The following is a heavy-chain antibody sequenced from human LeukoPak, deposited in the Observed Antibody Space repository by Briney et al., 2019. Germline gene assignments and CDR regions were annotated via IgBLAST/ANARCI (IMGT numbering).Heavy chain of an antibody. V-gene: IGHV3-23*01. D-gene: IGHD5-12*01. CDR1: GFTFSSFG. Sequence: GGSLRLSCAASGFTFSSFGMSWVRQAPGKGLEWVSAISSTGGTAYYADSVKGRFTISRDNSKNTLFLQMNRLRAEDTAIYYCXXXXXXXYDSPRDAFDIWGQGTMVTVSS. CDR3: XXXXXXXYDSPRDAFDI. J-gene: IGHJ3*02. CDR2: ISSTGGTA.